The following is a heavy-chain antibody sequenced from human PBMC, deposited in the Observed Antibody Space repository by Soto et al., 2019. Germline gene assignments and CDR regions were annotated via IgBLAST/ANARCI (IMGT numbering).Heavy chain of an antibody. CDR1: GGTFNSYA. CDR3: ARGGWLRTNWFDP. D-gene: IGHD5-12*01. CDR2: IIPIFGTA. Sequence: ASVKVSCKASGGTFNSYAISWVRQAPGQGLEWMGGIIPIFGTANYAQKFQGRVTITADESTSTAYMELSSLRSEDTAVYYCARGGWLRTNWFDPWGQGTLVTVSS. J-gene: IGHJ5*02. V-gene: IGHV1-69*13.